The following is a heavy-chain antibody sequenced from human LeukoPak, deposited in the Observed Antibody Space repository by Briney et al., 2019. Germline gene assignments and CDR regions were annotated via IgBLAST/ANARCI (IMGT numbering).Heavy chain of an antibody. CDR3: ARRSGYDSGGYYFDY. J-gene: IGHJ4*02. D-gene: IGHD2-15*01. CDR1: GGSISSGGYY. CDR2: IHYSGNT. V-gene: IGHV4-39*01. Sequence: SETLSLTCTVSGGSISSGGYYWGWVRQPPGQGLEWIGSIHYSGNTYYSPSLKSRVTVSVDTSKCQFSLKLSSVIAADTAVYYCARRSGYDSGGYYFDYWGQGTLVTVSS.